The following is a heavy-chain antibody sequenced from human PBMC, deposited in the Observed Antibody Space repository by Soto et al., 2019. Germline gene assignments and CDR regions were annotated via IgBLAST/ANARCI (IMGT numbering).Heavy chain of an antibody. Sequence: ASVKVSCKASGGIFSTYAISWFRQAPGQGLEWMGGIIPLLGTPNYAQRFQGRVTITADESTSTAYMELSRLRSEDTAVYYCARDRDDYGSGNYYNRIDFWGQGTLVTVSS. CDR1: GGIFSTYA. J-gene: IGHJ4*02. CDR2: IIPLLGTP. D-gene: IGHD3-10*01. V-gene: IGHV1-69*13. CDR3: ARDRDDYGSGNYYNRIDF.